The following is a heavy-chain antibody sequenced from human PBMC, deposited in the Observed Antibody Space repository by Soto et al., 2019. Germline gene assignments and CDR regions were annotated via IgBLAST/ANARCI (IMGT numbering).Heavy chain of an antibody. Sequence: ASVKVSCKASGYTFTGYYMHWVRQAPGQGLEWMGWINPNSGGTNYAQKFQGWVTMTRDTSISAAYMDLSRLRSDETAVYYCARGEIVVVPAATFRTVTRYYGMDVWGQGTTVTVSS. CDR3: ARGEIVVVPAATFRTVTRYYGMDV. V-gene: IGHV1-2*04. D-gene: IGHD2-2*01. J-gene: IGHJ6*02. CDR1: GYTFTGYY. CDR2: INPNSGGT.